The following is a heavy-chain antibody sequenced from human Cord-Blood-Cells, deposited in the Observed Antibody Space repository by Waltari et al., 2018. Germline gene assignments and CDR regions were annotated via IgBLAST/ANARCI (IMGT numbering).Heavy chain of an antibody. V-gene: IGHV3-33*01. CDR3: ARENDIVVVPAAQRYACDI. Sequence: GGVVQPGRSLRLSCAASGFTFSSYGMHWVRQAPGKGLEWVAVIWYDGSNKYYADSVKGRFTISRDNSKNTLYLQMNSLRAEDTAVYYCARENDIVVVPAAQRYACDIWGQGTMVTVSS. D-gene: IGHD2-2*01. J-gene: IGHJ3*02. CDR2: IWYDGSNK. CDR1: GFTFSSYG.